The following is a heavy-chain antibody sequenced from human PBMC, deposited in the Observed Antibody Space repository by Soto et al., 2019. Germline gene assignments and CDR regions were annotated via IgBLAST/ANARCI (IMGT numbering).Heavy chain of an antibody. CDR3: AKDQGIAVAGTYNWFDP. D-gene: IGHD6-19*01. V-gene: IGHV3-9*01. CDR2: ISWNSGSI. CDR1: GFTFDDYA. Sequence: GGSLRLSCAASGFTFDDYAMHWVRQAPGKGLEWVSGISWNSGSIGYADSVKGRFTISRDNAKNSLYLQMNSLRAEDTALYYCAKDQGIAVAGTYNWFDPWGQGTLVTVSS. J-gene: IGHJ5*02.